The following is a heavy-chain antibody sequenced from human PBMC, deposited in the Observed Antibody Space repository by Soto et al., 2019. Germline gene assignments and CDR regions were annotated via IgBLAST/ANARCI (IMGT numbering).Heavy chain of an antibody. CDR3: ARAGGPGSYYIGYYYYYGMDV. D-gene: IGHD3-10*01. J-gene: IGHJ6*02. V-gene: IGHV1-69*13. CDR1: GGTFSSYA. Sequence: SVKVSCKASGGTFSSYAISWVRQAPGQGLEWMGGIIPIFGTANYAQKFQGRVTITADESTSTAYMELSSLRSEDTAVYYCARAGGPGSYYIGYYYYYGMDVWGQGTTVTVSS. CDR2: IIPIFGTA.